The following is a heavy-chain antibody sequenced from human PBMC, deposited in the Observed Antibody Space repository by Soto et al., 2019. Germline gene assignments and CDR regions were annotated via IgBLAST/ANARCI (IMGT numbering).Heavy chain of an antibody. V-gene: IGHV1-8*01. J-gene: IGHJ6*02. CDR1: GYTFTSYD. D-gene: IGHD2-2*01. Sequence: QVQLVQSGAEVKKPGASVKVSCKASGYTFTSYDINWVRQATGQGLEWMGWMNPNSGNTGYAQKFQGXXTXTKXTSISTAYMELSSLRSEDTAVYYCARTSMPRGMDVWGQGTTVTVSS. CDR3: ARTSMPRGMDV. CDR2: MNPNSGNT.